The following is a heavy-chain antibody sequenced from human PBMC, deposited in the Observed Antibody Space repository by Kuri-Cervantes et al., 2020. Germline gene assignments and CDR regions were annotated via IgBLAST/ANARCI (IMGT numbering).Heavy chain of an antibody. Sequence: SETLSLTCTVSGASITNYYWNWIRLPPGKGLEWIGCIFDSGTTHYNPSLKSRVTISMDTSKNQFSLQLKSVTPEDTAVYYCARDINDRFDYWGQGTLVTVSS. J-gene: IGHJ4*02. CDR3: ARDINDRFDY. CDR2: IFDSGTT. CDR1: GASITNYY. D-gene: IGHD3-22*01. V-gene: IGHV4-59*12.